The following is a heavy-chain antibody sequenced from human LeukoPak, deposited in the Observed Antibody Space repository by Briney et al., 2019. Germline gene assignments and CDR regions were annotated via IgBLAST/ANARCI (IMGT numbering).Heavy chain of an antibody. CDR2: VKQDGSKK. D-gene: IGHD5-24*01. CDR3: TRVGYIDEGIDY. V-gene: IGHV3-7*04. CDR1: GFPFSSYW. J-gene: IGHJ4*02. Sequence: GGSLRLSCVASGFPFSSYWMTWVRQAPGKGLEWVANVKQDGSKKSYVDSVKGRFTISRDNAKNSLYLQMNSLRAEDTAIYYCTRVGYIDEGIDYWGQGTLVTVSS.